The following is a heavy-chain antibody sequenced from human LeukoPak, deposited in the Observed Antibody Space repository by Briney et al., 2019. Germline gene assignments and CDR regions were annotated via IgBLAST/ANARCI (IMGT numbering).Heavy chain of an antibody. D-gene: IGHD6-19*01. CDR3: ARGRGSGHKENWFDP. Sequence: ASVSVSFKSSAYTFTTYDINRVRQAPGQGLEWMGWMNPNSGNTGYTQKVQGRVTMTRNTSISTAYMELSSLRSEDTAVYYCARGRGSGHKENWFDPWGQGTLVTVSS. J-gene: IGHJ5*02. CDR1: AYTFTTYD. CDR2: MNPNSGNT. V-gene: IGHV1-8*01.